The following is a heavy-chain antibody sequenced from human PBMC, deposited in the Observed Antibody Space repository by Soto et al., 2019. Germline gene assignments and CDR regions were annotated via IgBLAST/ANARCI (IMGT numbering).Heavy chain of an antibody. CDR2: IWYDGSNK. D-gene: IGHD3-3*01. CDR3: ARDKAADYTFDY. Sequence: QTWGSLRLSCAASGFTFISYGIHFCRQAPGKGLEWVAVIWYDGSNKYYADSVKGRFTISRDNSKNTLYLQMNSLRAEDTAVYYCARDKAADYTFDYWGQGTLVTVSS. CDR1: GFTFISYG. J-gene: IGHJ4*02. V-gene: IGHV3-33*01.